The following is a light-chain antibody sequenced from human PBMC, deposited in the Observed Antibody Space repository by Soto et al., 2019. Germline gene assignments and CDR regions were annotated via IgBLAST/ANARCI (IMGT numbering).Light chain of an antibody. J-gene: IGLJ2*01. CDR1: SSDVGSYNL. CDR3: CSYAGSRTFVV. Sequence: QSVLTQPASVSGSPGQSITISCTGTSSDVGSYNLVSWYQQHPGKAPKLMIYEVTKRPSGVSNRFSGSKSDNTASLTISGLQAEDEADYYCCSYAGSRTFVVFGGGTKVTVL. CDR2: EVT. V-gene: IGLV2-23*02.